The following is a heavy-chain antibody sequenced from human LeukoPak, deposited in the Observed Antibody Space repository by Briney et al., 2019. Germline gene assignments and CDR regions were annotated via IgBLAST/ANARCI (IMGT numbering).Heavy chain of an antibody. CDR1: RFTFRSYS. Sequence: GGSLRLSCAASRFTFRSYSMNSVREAPGKGLDWVSFISSSSKYIYYADSVKGQITISRDNAKNSLYLQMNSRRAEDMSLYYCAKEGSYWGQGNLITVSS. J-gene: IGHJ4*02. CDR2: ISSSSKYI. V-gene: IGHV3-21*01. CDR3: AKEGSY.